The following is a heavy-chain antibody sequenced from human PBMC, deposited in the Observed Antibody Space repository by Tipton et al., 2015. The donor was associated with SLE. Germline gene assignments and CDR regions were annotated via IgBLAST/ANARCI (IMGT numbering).Heavy chain of an antibody. CDR3: ARAAGDWQWRDY. CDR2: IYYSGSI. V-gene: IGHV4-59*11. J-gene: IGHJ4*02. CDR1: GGSISSHY. Sequence: TLSLTCTVSGGSISSHYWSWIRQPPGKGLEWIGYIYYSGSISYNPSLKSRVAISVDTSKNQFSLKLSSVTAADTAVYYCARAAGDWQWRDYWGQGTLVTVSS. D-gene: IGHD6-19*01.